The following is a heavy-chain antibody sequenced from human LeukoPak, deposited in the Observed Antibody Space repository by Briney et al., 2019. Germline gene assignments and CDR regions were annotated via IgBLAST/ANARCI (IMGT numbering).Heavy chain of an antibody. Sequence: ASVKVSCKVSGYTLTELSMHWVRQAPGKGLEWMGGFDPEDGETIYAQKFQGRVTMTEDTSTDTAYMELSSLRSEDTAVYYCATGSAGQITMAALNAFDTWGQGTMVTVSS. CDR1: GYTLTELS. CDR3: ATGSAGQITMAALNAFDT. CDR2: FDPEDGET. D-gene: IGHD3-10*01. J-gene: IGHJ3*02. V-gene: IGHV1-24*01.